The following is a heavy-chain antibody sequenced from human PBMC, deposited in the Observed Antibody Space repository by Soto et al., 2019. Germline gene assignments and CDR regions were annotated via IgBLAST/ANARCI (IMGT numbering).Heavy chain of an antibody. CDR2: IRSKANSYAT. CDR3: TRPYDFWSGRGPYEYYYYGMDV. V-gene: IGHV3-73*01. J-gene: IGHJ6*02. CDR1: GFTFSGSA. D-gene: IGHD3-3*01. Sequence: GGSLRLSCAASGFTFSGSAMHWVRQASGKGLEWVGRIRSKANSYATAYAASVKGRFTISRDDSKNTAYLQMNSLKTEDTAVYYCTRPYDFWSGRGPYEYYYYGMDVWGQGTTVTVSS.